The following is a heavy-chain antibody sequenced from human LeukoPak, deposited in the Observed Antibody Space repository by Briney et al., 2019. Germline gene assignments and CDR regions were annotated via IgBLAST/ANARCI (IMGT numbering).Heavy chain of an antibody. CDR2: IYYSVST. CDR1: GASISNYY. V-gene: IGHV4-59*01. Sequence: SETLSLTCNVSGASISNYYWSWIRQPPGKGLEWIGYIYYSVSTNYNPSLKSRVNISIDTSKNQFSLKLSSVTAADTAVYYCARDLPRSGRDAFDIWGQGTMVTVSS. D-gene: IGHD3-10*01. CDR3: ARDLPRSGRDAFDI. J-gene: IGHJ3*02.